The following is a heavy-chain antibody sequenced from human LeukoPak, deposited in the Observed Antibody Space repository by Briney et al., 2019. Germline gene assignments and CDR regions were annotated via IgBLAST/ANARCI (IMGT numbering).Heavy chain of an antibody. V-gene: IGHV4-30-2*01. J-gene: IGHJ4*02. CDR2: IYHSGST. CDR1: GGSISSGGYS. D-gene: IGHD6-13*01. Sequence: PSETLSLTCAVSGGSISSGGYSWSWIRQPPGKGLEWIGYIYHSGSTYYNPSLKSRVTISVDKSKNQFSLKLSSVTAADTAVYYCASQPASIAAAGTGRVFDYWGQGTLVTVSS. CDR3: ASQPASIAAAGTGRVFDY.